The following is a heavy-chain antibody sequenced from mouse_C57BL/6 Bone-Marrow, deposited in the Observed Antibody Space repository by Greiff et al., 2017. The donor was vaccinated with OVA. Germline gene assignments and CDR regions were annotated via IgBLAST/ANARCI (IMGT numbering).Heavy chain of an antibody. J-gene: IGHJ2*01. D-gene: IGHD1-1*01. V-gene: IGHV1-69*01. CDR2: IDPSDSYT. CDR1: GYTFTSYW. Sequence: VQLQQPGAELVMPGASVKLSCKASGYTFTSYWMHWVKPRPGQGLEWIGEIDPSDSYTNYNQKFKGKSTLTVDKSSSPAYMQLSSLTSEDSAVYSCRVGAGSSSSYFAYWGQGTPLTVSA. CDR3: RVGAGSSSSYFAY.